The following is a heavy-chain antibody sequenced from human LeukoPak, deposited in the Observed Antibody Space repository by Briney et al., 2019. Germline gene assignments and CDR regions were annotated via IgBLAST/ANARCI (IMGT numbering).Heavy chain of an antibody. Sequence: GGSLRLSCAASGFTVSSNYMTWVRQAPGKGPEWVSIIYTGGNTNYADSVKGRFTISRDNSKNTLYLQMNNLRAEDTAVYFCARDLYTDNSNVWGQGTLVTVSS. V-gene: IGHV3-66*01. CDR1: GFTVSSNY. J-gene: IGHJ1*01. CDR2: IYTGGNT. D-gene: IGHD5-24*01. CDR3: ARDLYTDNSNV.